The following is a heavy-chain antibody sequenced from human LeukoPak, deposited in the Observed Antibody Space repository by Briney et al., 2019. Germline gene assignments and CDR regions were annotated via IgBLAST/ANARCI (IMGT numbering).Heavy chain of an antibody. Sequence: GASVKVSCKASGYTFTSYGINWVRQASGQGLEWMGWISAYNGNTNYAQKLQDRVTMTTDTSTSTAYMELRSLRSDDTAIYYCARMMSIPVAGHRPLFDYWGQGTLVTVSS. CDR2: ISAYNGNT. CDR1: GYTFTSYG. J-gene: IGHJ4*02. V-gene: IGHV1-18*01. D-gene: IGHD6-19*01. CDR3: ARMMSIPVAGHRPLFDY.